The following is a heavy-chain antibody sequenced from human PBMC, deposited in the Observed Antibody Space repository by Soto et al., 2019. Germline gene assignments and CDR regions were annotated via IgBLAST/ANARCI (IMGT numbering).Heavy chain of an antibody. CDR2: ISAYNGNT. CDR3: GGYYGSGSPWPYGMDV. CDR1: GYTFTSYG. J-gene: IGHJ6*02. Sequence: QVQLVQSGAEVKKPGASVKVSCKASGYTFTSYGISWERQAPGQGLEWMGWISAYNGNTNYAQKLQGRVTMTTDTSTSTAYMELRSLRSDDTAVYYCGGYYGSGSPWPYGMDVWGQGTTVTVSS. D-gene: IGHD3-10*01. V-gene: IGHV1-18*01.